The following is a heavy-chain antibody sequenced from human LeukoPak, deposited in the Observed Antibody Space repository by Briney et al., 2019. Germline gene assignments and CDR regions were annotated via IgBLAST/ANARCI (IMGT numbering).Heavy chain of an antibody. CDR1: GFTFSSYW. V-gene: IGHV3-7*01. J-gene: IGHJ4*02. CDR3: ARVQGSSGPGIFDY. D-gene: IGHD6-19*01. Sequence: GGSLRLSCAASGFTFSSYWMSWVRQAPGKGLEWVANIKQDGSEKYYVNSVKGRFTISRDNAKNSLYLQMNSLRAEDTAVYYCARVQGSSGPGIFDYWGQGTLVTVSS. CDR2: IKQDGSEK.